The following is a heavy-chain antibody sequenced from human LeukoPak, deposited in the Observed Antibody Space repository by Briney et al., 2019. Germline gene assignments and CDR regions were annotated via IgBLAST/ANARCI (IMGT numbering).Heavy chain of an antibody. CDR1: GYTFISNN. J-gene: IGHJ6*04. CDR2: INVGSGDT. Sequence: ASVKVSCKASGYTFISNNMNWVRQAPGQRLEWMGWINVGSGDTKYSQKFQGRVTITRDTSASTGYMELSSLRSEDTAVYYCARWNYGMDVWGKGTTITVSS. D-gene: IGHD1-1*01. V-gene: IGHV1-3*01. CDR3: ARWNYGMDV.